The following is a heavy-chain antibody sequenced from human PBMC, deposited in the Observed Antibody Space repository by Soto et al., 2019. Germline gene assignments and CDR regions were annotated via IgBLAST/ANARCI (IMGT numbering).Heavy chain of an antibody. V-gene: IGHV1-3*01. D-gene: IGHD3-3*01. CDR2: INAGNGNA. J-gene: IGHJ6*03. CDR3: AREDFVVGVVKISYYYYMDV. Sequence: GASVKVSCKASGYTFTSYAMHWVRQAPGQRLEWMGWINAGNGNAKYSQKFQGRVTITRDTSASTAYMELSSLRSEDTAVYYCAREDFVVGVVKISYYYYMDVWGKGTTVTVSS. CDR1: GYTFTSYA.